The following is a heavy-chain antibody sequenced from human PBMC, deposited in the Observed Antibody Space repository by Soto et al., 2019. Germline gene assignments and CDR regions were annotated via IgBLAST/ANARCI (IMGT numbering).Heavy chain of an antibody. Sequence: QLQLQESGPGLVKPSETLSLTCSLSGGAIIDARFYWGWIRQTPGKGLEWIGSIFYSGTTFFNPALQSRVTISVDTSENQVSLKLSSVTAADTALYFCARQKWEQPKWFDPWGQGTLVTVSS. D-gene: IGHD1-26*01. CDR2: IFYSGTT. V-gene: IGHV4-39*01. CDR3: ARQKWEQPKWFDP. J-gene: IGHJ5*02. CDR1: GGAIIDARFY.